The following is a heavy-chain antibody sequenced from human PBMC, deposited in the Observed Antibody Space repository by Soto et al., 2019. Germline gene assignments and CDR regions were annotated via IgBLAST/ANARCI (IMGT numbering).Heavy chain of an antibody. D-gene: IGHD2-8*02. Sequence: PGVSLRLAWAASGFTFRRYAMNWVLQAPGKGPEWVSGISVSGDRSYHANSVNCRFTISRDNSKNTLYLQVNSLRADDTAVYYGTKGSGASHSPFDYRGQRTQVTVSS. CDR3: TKGSGASHSPFDY. CDR1: GFTFRRYA. V-gene: IGHV3-23*01. CDR2: ISVSGDRS. J-gene: IGHJ4*02.